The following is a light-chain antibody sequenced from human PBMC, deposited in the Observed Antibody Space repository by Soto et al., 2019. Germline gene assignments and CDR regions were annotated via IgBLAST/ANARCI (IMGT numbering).Light chain of an antibody. Sequence: ETVLTQSPARLSFSPGERATLSCRAGQSVSDYLAWYQHKPGQTPRLLVYGASNRATGIPDRFSGSGSGTDFTLTISRLEPDDFAVYYCQQHGTSPITFGQGTRLEI. CDR2: GAS. CDR1: QSVSDY. CDR3: QQHGTSPIT. J-gene: IGKJ5*01. V-gene: IGKV3-20*01.